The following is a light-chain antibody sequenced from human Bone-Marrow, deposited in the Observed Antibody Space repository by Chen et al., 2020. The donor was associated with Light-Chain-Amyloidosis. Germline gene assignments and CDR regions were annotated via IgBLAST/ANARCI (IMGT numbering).Light chain of an antibody. Sequence: QSALTQPASVSGSPGQSITISCTGTSSDVGGDNHVSWYQQHPDKAPKLMIYEVTNRPSWVPDRFSCSNYDNTASLTIAGLQTDDEPGYFCSSYTITSTLVFGSGTRVTVL. CDR2: EVT. CDR1: SSDVGGDNH. J-gene: IGLJ1*01. V-gene: IGLV2-14*01. CDR3: SSYTITSTLV.